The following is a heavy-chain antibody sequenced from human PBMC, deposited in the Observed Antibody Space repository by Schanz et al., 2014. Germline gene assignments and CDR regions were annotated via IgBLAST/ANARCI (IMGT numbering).Heavy chain of an antibody. CDR1: EFTFSSYS. CDR3: AREEGWGIAEAGPKHYDYGIDV. CDR2: ISSSSSYI. D-gene: IGHD6-13*01. Sequence: KPGGSLRLSCAASEFTFSSYSMHWVRQAPGKGLEWVSSISSSSSYIYYADSVKGRFTISRDNAKNSRYLQRNSMRAEATAEYYCAREEGWGIAEAGPKHYDYGIDVWGPGITGNDS. J-gene: IGHJ6*02. V-gene: IGHV3-21*01.